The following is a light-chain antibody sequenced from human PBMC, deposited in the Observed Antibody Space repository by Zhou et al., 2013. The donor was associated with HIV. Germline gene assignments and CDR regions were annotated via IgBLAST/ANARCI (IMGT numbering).Light chain of an antibody. J-gene: IGKJ5*01. V-gene: IGKV1-5*03. Sequence: DIQMTQSTSTVSASVGDRVTITCRASQSINNWLAWYQQKPGKAPKLLIYKSSILDSGVPSRFSGRRSGTDFTFTISSLQPEDIATYFCQQYDNIPITFGQGTRLEIK. CDR2: KSS. CDR3: QQYDNIPIT. CDR1: QSINNW.